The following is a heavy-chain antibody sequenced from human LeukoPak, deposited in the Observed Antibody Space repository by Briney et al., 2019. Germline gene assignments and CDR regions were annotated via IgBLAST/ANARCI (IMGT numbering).Heavy chain of an antibody. CDR2: IIPIFGTA. CDR3: ARGRLPGYCSGGSCRATGAFDI. CDR1: GGTFSSYA. V-gene: IGHV1-69*13. Sequence: ASVKVSCKASGGTFSSYAISWVRQAPGQGLEWMGGIIPIFGTANYAQKFQGRVTITADESTSPAYRELGRLRSEDTAVYYCARGRLPGYCSGGSCRATGAFDIWGQGTMVTVSS. D-gene: IGHD2-15*01. J-gene: IGHJ3*02.